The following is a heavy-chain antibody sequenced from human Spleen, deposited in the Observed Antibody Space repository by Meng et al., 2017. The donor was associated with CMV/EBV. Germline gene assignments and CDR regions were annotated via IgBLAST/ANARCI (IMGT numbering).Heavy chain of an antibody. V-gene: IGHV4-39*07. D-gene: IGHD2-2*01. J-gene: IGHJ6*02. CDR1: GGSISSSSYY. CDR2: IYYSGST. CDR3: ARGFYCSSTSCYRYYYGMDV. Sequence: SETLSLTCTVSGGSISSSSYYWGWIRQPPGKGLEWIGSIYYSGSTYYNPSLKSRVTISVDTSKNQFSLKLSSVTAADTAVYYCARGFYCSSTSCYRYYYGMDVWGQGTTVTVSS.